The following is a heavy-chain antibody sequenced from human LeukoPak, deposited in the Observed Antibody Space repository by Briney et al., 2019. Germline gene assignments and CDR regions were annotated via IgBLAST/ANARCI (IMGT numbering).Heavy chain of an antibody. CDR1: GFTFSGYW. Sequence: PGGSLRLSCAASGFTFSGYWMHWVRQPPGKGLVWVSRITGDGSSTTYADSVKGRFTVSRDNSKNTLYLQMNSLRAEDTAVYYCAKGGRVGQYDYWGQGTLVTVSS. D-gene: IGHD1-26*01. CDR3: AKGGRVGQYDY. CDR2: ITGDGSST. J-gene: IGHJ4*02. V-gene: IGHV3-74*01.